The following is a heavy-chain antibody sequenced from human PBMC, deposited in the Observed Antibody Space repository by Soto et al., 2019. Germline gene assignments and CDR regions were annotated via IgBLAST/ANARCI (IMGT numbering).Heavy chain of an antibody. CDR2: ISAYNGNT. CDR3: ARGSSCSCQDY. V-gene: IGHV1-18*01. CDR1: GYTFTSYG. Sequence: QVQLVQSGAEVKKPGASVKVSCKASGYTFTSYGISWVRQAPGQGLEGMGWISAYNGNTNNAQKLQGRVTMTTNTYTSTAYKEMRSLRSDDTAVYCGARGSSCSCQDYWGQGTLVTVSS. D-gene: IGHD6-13*01. J-gene: IGHJ4*02.